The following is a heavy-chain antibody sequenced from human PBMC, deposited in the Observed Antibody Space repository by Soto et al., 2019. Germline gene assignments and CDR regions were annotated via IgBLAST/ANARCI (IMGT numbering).Heavy chain of an antibody. CDR1: GFSFSNFA. CDR2: ISGSGDKT. Sequence: PGGSLRLSXAASGFSFSNFAMSWVRQAPGTGLEWVSSISGSGDKTYYLDSVKGRFAISRDNSKNTLYLHMNSLGAEDTAVYFCAKDYASTWYWYFDPWGQGTLVTVSS. J-gene: IGHJ5*02. V-gene: IGHV3-23*01. CDR3: AKDYASTWYWYFDP. D-gene: IGHD6-13*01.